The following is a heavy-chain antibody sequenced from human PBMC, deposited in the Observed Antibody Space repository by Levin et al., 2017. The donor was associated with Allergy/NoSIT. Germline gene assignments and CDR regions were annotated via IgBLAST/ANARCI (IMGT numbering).Heavy chain of an antibody. CDR3: ARDKDDFWSGGGWFDS. D-gene: IGHD3-3*01. V-gene: IGHV3-11*01. CDR2: LPRLCRPP. Sequence: WLSSLPRLCRPPSYADSVKGRFTISRDNTNNSVYLQMNSLRAEDTAVYYCARDKDDFWSGGGWFDSWGQGTLVTVSS. J-gene: IGHJ5*01.